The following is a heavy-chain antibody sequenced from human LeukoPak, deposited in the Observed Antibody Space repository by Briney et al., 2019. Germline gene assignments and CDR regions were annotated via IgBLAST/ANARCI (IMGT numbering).Heavy chain of an antibody. CDR3: ASSSGTPPGGYLYDILRMDV. Sequence: GASVKVSCKASGYTFTSYDINWVRQATGQGLEWMGWISAYNGNTNYAQKLQGRVTMTTDTSTSTAYMELRSLRSDDTAVYYCASSSGTPPGGYLYDILRMDVWGKGTTVTVSS. D-gene: IGHD3-9*01. CDR1: GYTFTSYD. CDR2: ISAYNGNT. J-gene: IGHJ6*04. V-gene: IGHV1-18*01.